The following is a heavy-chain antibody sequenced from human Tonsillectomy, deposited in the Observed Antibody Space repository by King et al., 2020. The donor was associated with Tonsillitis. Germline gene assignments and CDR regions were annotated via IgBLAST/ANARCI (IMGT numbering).Heavy chain of an antibody. CDR2: IYYSGST. Sequence: QLQESGPGLVKPSETLSLTCTVSGGSISSSSYYWGWIRQPPGKGLEWIGSIYYSGSTYYNPSLKSRVTISVDPSKNQFSLKLSSVTAADTAVYYCAIDDWLSERGDLDYWGQGTLVTVSS. CDR3: AIDDWLSERGDLDY. V-gene: IGHV4-39*02. J-gene: IGHJ4*02. D-gene: IGHD3-9*01. CDR1: GGSISSSSYY.